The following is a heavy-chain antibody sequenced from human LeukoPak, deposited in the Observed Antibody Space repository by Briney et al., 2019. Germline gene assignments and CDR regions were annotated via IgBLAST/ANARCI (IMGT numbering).Heavy chain of an antibody. J-gene: IGHJ1*01. CDR1: GFTFSSYW. CDR3: AREPYYYDSSSYYQH. Sequence: GGSLRLSCAASGFTFSSYWMHGVRQAPGKGLVWVSRINTDGSSTSYADSVKDRFTISRDNAKNTLYLQMNSLRAEDTAVYYCAREPYYYDSSSYYQHWGQGTLVTVSS. V-gene: IGHV3-74*01. CDR2: INTDGSST. D-gene: IGHD3-22*01.